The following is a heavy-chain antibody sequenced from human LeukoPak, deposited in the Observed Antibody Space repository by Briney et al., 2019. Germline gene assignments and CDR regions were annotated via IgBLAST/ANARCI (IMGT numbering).Heavy chain of an antibody. Sequence: SETLSLTCTASGGSISSYYWSWIRQPPGKGLEWIGYIYYSGSTNYNPSLKSRVTISVDTSKNQFSLKLSSVTAADTAVYYCARGDYYGSGSYMDVWGQGTTVTVSS. D-gene: IGHD3-10*01. CDR3: ARGDYYGSGSYMDV. V-gene: IGHV4-59*01. CDR2: IYYSGST. CDR1: GGSISSYY. J-gene: IGHJ6*02.